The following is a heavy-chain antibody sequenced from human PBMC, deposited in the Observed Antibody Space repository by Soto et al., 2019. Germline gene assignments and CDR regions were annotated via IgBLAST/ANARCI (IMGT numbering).Heavy chain of an antibody. D-gene: IGHD3-10*01. CDR1: GGSISSGGYY. CDR2: IYYSGST. V-gene: IGHV4-31*03. Sequence: QVQLQESGPGLVKPSQTLSLTCTVSGGSISSGGYYWSWIRQHPGKGLEWIGYIYYSGSTYYNPALKSRVTIXGXTXXSQFSLKLSSVTAADTAVYYCARVGSGDSHHAFDIWGQGTMVTVSS. J-gene: IGHJ3*02. CDR3: ARVGSGDSHHAFDI.